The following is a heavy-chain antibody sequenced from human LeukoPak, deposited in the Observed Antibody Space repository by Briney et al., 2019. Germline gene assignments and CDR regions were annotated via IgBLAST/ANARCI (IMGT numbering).Heavy chain of an antibody. D-gene: IGHD2-15*01. CDR1: GFTFSSYE. Sequence: PGGSLRLSCAASGFTFSSYEMNWGRQAPGKGLEWISYISSGGGGSTTYYADSVRGRFTISRDNAKNSLYLQMNSLRAEDTAVYYCARFCSGGACYRVFDYWGQGTLVTVSS. V-gene: IGHV3-48*03. CDR2: ISSGGGGSTT. CDR3: ARFCSGGACYRVFDY. J-gene: IGHJ4*02.